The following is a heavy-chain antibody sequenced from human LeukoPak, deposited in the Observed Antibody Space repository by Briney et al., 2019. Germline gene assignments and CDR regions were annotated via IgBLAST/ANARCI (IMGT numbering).Heavy chain of an antibody. CDR1: GGSISSYY. Sequence: SETLSLTCTVSGGSISSYYWSWIRQPPGKGLEWIGYIYYSGSTSYNPSLKSRVTISVDTSKNQFSLKLSSVTAADTAVYYCARDHYYDSSGYTFRYWGQGTLVTVSS. CDR3: ARDHYYDSSGYTFRY. V-gene: IGHV4-59*01. D-gene: IGHD3-22*01. J-gene: IGHJ1*01. CDR2: IYYSGST.